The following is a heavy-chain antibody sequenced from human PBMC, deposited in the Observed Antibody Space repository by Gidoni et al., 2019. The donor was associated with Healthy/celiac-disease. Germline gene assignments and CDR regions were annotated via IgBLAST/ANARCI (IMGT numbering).Heavy chain of an antibody. D-gene: IGHD6-19*01. CDR1: GGSISSSSYS. V-gene: IGHV4-39*01. J-gene: IGHJ3*02. CDR2: SYYSGST. Sequence: QLQLQESGPGLVKPSETLSLTCTFSGGSISSSSYSWGWIRQPPGKGLEWIGSSYYSGSTYYNPSLKSRVTISVDTSKNQFSLKLSSVTAADTAVYYCARRPERGGWYWRKWEPSDAFDIWGQGTMVTVSS. CDR3: ARRPERGGWYWRKWEPSDAFDI.